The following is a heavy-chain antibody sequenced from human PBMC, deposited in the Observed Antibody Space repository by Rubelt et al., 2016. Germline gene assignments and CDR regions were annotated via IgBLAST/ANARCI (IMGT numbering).Heavy chain of an antibody. V-gene: IGHV3-64D*09. J-gene: IGHJ4*02. D-gene: IGHD3-16*01. CDR2: MSSNGGST. CDR1: GVTFSSYA. Sequence: GGGLVQPGGSLRLSCAASGVTFSSYAMSWVRQAPGKGLDYVSGMSSNGGSTNYVDSVKGRFTISRDNSKNMLYLQMSSLRTEDTAVYYCLSSYGVDYWGQGTLVTVSS. CDR3: LSSYGVDY.